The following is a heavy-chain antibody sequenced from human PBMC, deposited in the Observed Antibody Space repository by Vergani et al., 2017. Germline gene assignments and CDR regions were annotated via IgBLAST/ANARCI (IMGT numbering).Heavy chain of an antibody. J-gene: IGHJ3*02. CDR2: IYYSGST. D-gene: IGHD5-18*01. Sequence: QLQLQESGPGLVKPSETLSLTCTVSGGSISSSSYYWGWIRQPPGKGLEWIGSIYYSGSTNYNPSLKSRVTISVDTSKNQFSLKLSSVTAADTAVYYCARGNSDTAMVTAAFDIWGQGTMVTVSS. CDR3: ARGNSDTAMVTAAFDI. V-gene: IGHV4-39*07. CDR1: GGSISSSSYY.